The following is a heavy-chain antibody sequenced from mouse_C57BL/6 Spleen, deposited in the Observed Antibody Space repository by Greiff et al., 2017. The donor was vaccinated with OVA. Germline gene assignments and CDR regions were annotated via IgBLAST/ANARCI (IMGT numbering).Heavy chain of an antibody. CDR3: ATHSHYYGSSLFAY. D-gene: IGHD1-1*01. Sequence: EVKLMESGGGLVKPGGSLKLSCAASGFTFSDYGMHWVRQAPEKGLEWVAYISSGSSTIYYADTVEGRFTISRDNAKNTLFLQMTSLRSEDTAMYYCATHSHYYGSSLFAYWGQGTLVTVSA. CDR2: ISSGSSTI. V-gene: IGHV5-17*01. J-gene: IGHJ3*01. CDR1: GFTFSDYG.